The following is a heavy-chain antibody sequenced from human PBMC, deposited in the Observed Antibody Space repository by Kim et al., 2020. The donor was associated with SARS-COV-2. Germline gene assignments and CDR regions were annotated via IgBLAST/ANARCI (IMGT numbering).Heavy chain of an antibody. D-gene: IGHD3-10*01. V-gene: IGHV3-30*04. CDR2: ISYDGRNK. Sequence: GGSLRLSCAASGFTFRSYAMHWVRQAPGKGLEWVAVISYDGRNKYYADSVKGRFTISRDNSKNTLYLQMNSLRAEDTAVYYCARDREGDYGMDVWGQGTTVTVSS. CDR1: GFTFRSYA. CDR3: ARDREGDYGMDV. J-gene: IGHJ6*02.